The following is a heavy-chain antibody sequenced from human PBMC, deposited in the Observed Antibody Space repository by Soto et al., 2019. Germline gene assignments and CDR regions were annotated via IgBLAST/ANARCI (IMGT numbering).Heavy chain of an antibody. V-gene: IGHV4-59*01. J-gene: IGHJ3*02. CDR1: GGSISSYY. CDR2: IYYSGST. D-gene: IGHD5-12*01. Sequence: SETLSLTCTVSGGSISSYYWSWIRQPPGKGLEWIGYIYYSGSTNYNPSLKSRVTISVDTSKNQFSLKLSSVTAADTAVYYCARSRSGYDSDAFDIWGQGTMVT. CDR3: ARSRSGYDSDAFDI.